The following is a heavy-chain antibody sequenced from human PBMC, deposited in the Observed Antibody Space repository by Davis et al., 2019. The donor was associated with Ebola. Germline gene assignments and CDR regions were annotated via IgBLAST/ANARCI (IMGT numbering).Heavy chain of an antibody. CDR3: ATGRSEAVNGGDYYFGMDV. V-gene: IGHV4-59*01. J-gene: IGHJ6*02. D-gene: IGHD2/OR15-2a*01. CDR1: GFTFTDYY. CDR2: IYYSGST. Sequence: ESLKISCAGSGFTFTDYYMSWIRQPPGKGLEWIGYIYYSGSTNYNPSLKSRVTISVDTSKNQFSLKLSSVTAADTAVYFCATGRSEAVNGGDYYFGMDVWGPGTTVTVSS.